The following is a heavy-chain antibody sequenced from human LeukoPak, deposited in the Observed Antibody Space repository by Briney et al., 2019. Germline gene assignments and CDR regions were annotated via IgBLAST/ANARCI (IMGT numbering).Heavy chain of an antibody. CDR2: ISAYNGNT. CDR1: GYTFTSYG. J-gene: IGHJ4*02. Sequence: ASVKVSCKASGYTFTSYGISWVRQAPGQGLEWMGWISAYNGNTNYAQKLQGRVTMTTDTSTSTAYMELSSLRSEDTAVYYCARGHPRGYSGYDPFYYFDYGGQGTLVTVSS. D-gene: IGHD5-12*01. CDR3: ARGHPRGYSGYDPFYYFDY. V-gene: IGHV1-18*01.